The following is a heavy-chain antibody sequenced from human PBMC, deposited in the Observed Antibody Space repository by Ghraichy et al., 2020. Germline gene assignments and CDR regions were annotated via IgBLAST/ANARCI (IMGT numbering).Heavy chain of an antibody. D-gene: IGHD3-22*01. V-gene: IGHV1-69*06. CDR2: IIPTVGTR. CDR1: GGSFSSYG. CDR3: AGGYYASTDYSFYYYYYMDV. J-gene: IGHJ6*03. Sequence: SVKVSCKASGGSFSSYGISWVRQAPGRGLEWLGGIIPTVGTRSYAQKFQGRVTITADKSTSTAYMELTRLRSEDPAVYYCAGGYYASTDYSFYYYYYMDVWGKGTTVTVSS.